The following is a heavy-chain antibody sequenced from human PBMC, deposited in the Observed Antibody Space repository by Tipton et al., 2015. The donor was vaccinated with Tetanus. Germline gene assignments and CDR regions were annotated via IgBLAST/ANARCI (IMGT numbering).Heavy chain of an antibody. J-gene: IGHJ4*02. CDR2: ITPRTGVT. D-gene: IGHD4-23*01. CDR3: ARERSGGLFEY. V-gene: IGHV1-2*02. Sequence: QSGAEVKKPGASVKVSCKAFGYTVTGFFMHWVRQAPGQGLEWMGWITPRTGVTKVALDFQGRVTMTRDTSTSTVYMDLRSLESEDTAVYYCARERSGGLFEYWGQGTLVTVSS. CDR1: GYTVTGFF.